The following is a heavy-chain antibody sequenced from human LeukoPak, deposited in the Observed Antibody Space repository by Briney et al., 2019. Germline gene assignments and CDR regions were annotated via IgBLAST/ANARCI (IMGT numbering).Heavy chain of an antibody. CDR2: MNPNSGDT. J-gene: IGHJ5*02. D-gene: IGHD3-9*01. Sequence: ASVKVSCKASGYTFTSYDINWVRQATGQGLEWMGWMNPNSGDTGYAQKFQGRVTMTRNTSISTAYMELSSLRSEDTAVYYCARAPVLRYFDWLLLDGNWFDPWGQGTLVTVSS. CDR3: ARAPVLRYFDWLLLDGNWFDP. CDR1: GYTFTSYD. V-gene: IGHV1-8*01.